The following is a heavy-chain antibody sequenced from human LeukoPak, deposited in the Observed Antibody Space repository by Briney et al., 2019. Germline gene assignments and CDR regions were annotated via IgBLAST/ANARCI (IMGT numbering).Heavy chain of an antibody. CDR1: GFNFDDYA. Sequence: GGSLRLSCAASGFNFDDYAMHWVRQAPGKGLEWVSGISWNSGNTAYADSVKGRFTISRDSAKTSLYLQINNLRAEDTALYYCAKAHDYGDYAGFDYWGQGTLVSVSS. CDR2: ISWNSGNT. CDR3: AKAHDYGDYAGFDY. V-gene: IGHV3-9*01. D-gene: IGHD4-17*01. J-gene: IGHJ4*02.